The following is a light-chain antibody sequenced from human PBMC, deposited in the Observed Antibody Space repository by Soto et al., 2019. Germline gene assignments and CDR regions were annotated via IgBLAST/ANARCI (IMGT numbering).Light chain of an antibody. V-gene: IGLV1-40*01. CDR1: SSNIGAGYD. CDR3: QSYDTSLSVV. J-gene: IGLJ2*01. Sequence: QSVLTQPPSVSGAPGQRVTISCTGSSSNIGAGYDVHWYQQLPGTAPKLLIYANSNRPSGVPDRFSGSESGTSASLAITGLQAEDEAHYYCQSYDTSLSVVFGGGTKLTVL. CDR2: ANS.